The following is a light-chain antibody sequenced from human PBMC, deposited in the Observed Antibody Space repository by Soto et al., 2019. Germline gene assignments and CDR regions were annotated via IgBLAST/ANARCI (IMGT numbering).Light chain of an antibody. V-gene: IGLV2-14*01. CDR3: NSYTTTSSWV. CDR1: SSDVGGYNY. CDR2: EVT. J-gene: IGLJ3*02. Sequence: QSALTQPASVSGSPGQSITISCTGTSSDVGGYNYVSWYQQHPGKAPKLIIYEVTNRPSGVSNRFSGPKSGNTASLTISGLQAEDEADYYCNSYTTTSSWVFGGGTKVTVL.